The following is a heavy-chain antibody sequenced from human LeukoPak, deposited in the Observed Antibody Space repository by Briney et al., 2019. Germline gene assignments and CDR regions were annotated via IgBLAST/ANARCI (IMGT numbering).Heavy chain of an antibody. CDR2: IIPIFGTA. J-gene: IGHJ4*02. Sequence: GASVKVSCKASGGTFSSYAISWVRQAPGQGLESMGRIIPIFGTANYAQKFQGRVTITTDESTSTACMELSSLRSEDTAVYYCARVIFRAYCGGDCYPLWGQGTLVTVSS. V-gene: IGHV1-69*05. D-gene: IGHD2-21*02. CDR1: GGTFSSYA. CDR3: ARVIFRAYCGGDCYPL.